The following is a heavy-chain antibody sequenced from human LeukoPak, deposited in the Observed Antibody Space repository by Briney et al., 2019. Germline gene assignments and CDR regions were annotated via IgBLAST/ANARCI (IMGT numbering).Heavy chain of an antibody. CDR2: IYHSGST. Sequence: SETLSLTCAVYGGSFSGYYWSWIRQPPGKGLEWIEYIYHSGSTYYNPSLKSRVTISVDRSKNQFSLKLSSVTAADTAVYYCARAGLQVWFDPWGQGTLVTVSS. CDR1: GGSFSGYY. CDR3: ARAGLQVWFDP. D-gene: IGHD5-24*01. V-gene: IGHV4-34*01. J-gene: IGHJ5*02.